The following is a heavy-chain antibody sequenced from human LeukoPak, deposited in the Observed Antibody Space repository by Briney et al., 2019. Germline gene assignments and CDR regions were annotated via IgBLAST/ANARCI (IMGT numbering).Heavy chain of an antibody. D-gene: IGHD3-22*01. CDR3: AKAGPGGFFTMIVVVRIHFDY. CDR2: IRSKANSYAT. J-gene: IGHJ4*02. CDR1: GFTFSGSA. Sequence: GGSLRLSCAASGFTFSGSAMHWVRQASGKGLEWVGRIRSKANSYATAYAASVKGRFTISRDDSKNTAYLQMNSLKTEDTAVYYCAKAGPGGFFTMIVVVRIHFDYWGQGTLVTVSS. V-gene: IGHV3-73*01.